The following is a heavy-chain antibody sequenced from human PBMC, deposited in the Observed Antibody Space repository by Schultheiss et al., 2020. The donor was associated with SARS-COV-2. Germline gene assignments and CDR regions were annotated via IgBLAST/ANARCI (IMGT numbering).Heavy chain of an antibody. CDR2: IYYSGST. CDR1: GGSISSYY. Sequence: SETLSLTCTVSGGSISSYYWSWIRQPPGKGLEWIGYIYYSGSTNYNPSLKSRVTISVDTSKNQFSLKLSSVTAADTAVYYCARTVGLERRGGLFGYWGQGTLVTVSS. V-gene: IGHV4-59*01. CDR3: ARTVGLERRGGLFGY. J-gene: IGHJ4*02. D-gene: IGHD1-1*01.